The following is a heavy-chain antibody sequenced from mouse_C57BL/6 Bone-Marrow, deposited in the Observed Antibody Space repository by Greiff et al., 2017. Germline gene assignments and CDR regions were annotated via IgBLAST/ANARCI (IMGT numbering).Heavy chain of an antibody. CDR1: GYTFTSYW. CDR2: IHPSDSET. J-gene: IGHJ2*01. CDR3: AIPIRGYLDY. V-gene: IGHV1-74*01. Sequence: QVQLQQPGAELVKPGASVKVSCKASGYTFTSYWMHWVKQRPGQGLEWIGRIHPSDSETNYNQKFKGKATLTVDKSSSTSYMQLSSLTAEDSAVYYCAIPIRGYLDYWGQGTTLTVSS.